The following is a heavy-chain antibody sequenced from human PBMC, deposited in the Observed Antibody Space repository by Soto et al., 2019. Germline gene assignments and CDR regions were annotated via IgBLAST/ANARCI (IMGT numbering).Heavy chain of an antibody. D-gene: IGHD2-15*01. V-gene: IGHV4-34*01. CDR2: INHSGST. J-gene: IGHJ5*02. CDR1: GGSFSGYY. CDR3: ARGQGYCSGGSCFSTYNWFDP. Sequence: PSETLSLTCAVYGGSFSGYYWSWIRQPPGKGLEWIGEINHSGSTNYNPSLKSRVTISVDTSKNQFSLKLSSVTAADTAVYYCARGQGYCSGGSCFSTYNWFDPWGQGTLVTVSS.